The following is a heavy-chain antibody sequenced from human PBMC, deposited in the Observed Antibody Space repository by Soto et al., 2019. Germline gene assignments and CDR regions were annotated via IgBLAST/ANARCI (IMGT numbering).Heavy chain of an antibody. CDR1: GFTFSSYA. D-gene: IGHD3-10*01. J-gene: IGHJ4*02. CDR3: ARGTGP. CDR2: ISYDGSNK. V-gene: IGHV3-30-3*01. Sequence: QVQLVESGGGMVQPGRSLRLSCAASGFTFSSYAMHWVRQAPGKGLEWVAVISYDGSNKYYADSVKGRFTISRDNSKNTLYLQMNSLRAEDTAVYYCARGTGPWGQGTLVTVSS.